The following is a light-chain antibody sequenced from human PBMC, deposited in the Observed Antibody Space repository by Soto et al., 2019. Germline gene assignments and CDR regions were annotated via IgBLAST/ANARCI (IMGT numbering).Light chain of an antibody. V-gene: IGKV3-15*01. CDR3: HQHYAWPCT. Sequence: EIVMTQSPGTVSVFPGETVTLSCRASQSVSGYLDWFQQKPGQAPRLVLLRIFTRAIGVPARFSGSGSETEVTLTISGLEAEDAGLYCSHQHYAWPCTFGHGTTVEIK. CDR1: QSVSGY. J-gene: IGKJ1*01. CDR2: RIF.